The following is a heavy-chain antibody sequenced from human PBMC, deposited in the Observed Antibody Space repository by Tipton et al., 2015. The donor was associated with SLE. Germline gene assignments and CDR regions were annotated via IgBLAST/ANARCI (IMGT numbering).Heavy chain of an antibody. D-gene: IGHD6-13*01. J-gene: IGHJ4*02. V-gene: IGHV1-69*01. CDR1: GGSFSSYA. CDR2: ILPMLGTA. Sequence: QLVQSGAEVKEPGSSVKVSCKASGGSFSSYAISWVRQAPGQGLEWMGGILPMLGTANYAQNFQGRVTITADGSTNTAYMELSSLRSEDTAMYYCARDGAAADSFDYWGQGTLVTVSS. CDR3: ARDGAAADSFDY.